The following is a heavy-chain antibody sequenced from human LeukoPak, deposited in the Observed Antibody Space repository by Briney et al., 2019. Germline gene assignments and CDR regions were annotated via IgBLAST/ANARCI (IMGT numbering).Heavy chain of an antibody. CDR3: ATTAYSSRNY. V-gene: IGHV3-23*01. J-gene: IGHJ4*02. Sequence: DPGGSLRLSCAAPGFTFSSYAMGWVRQAPGKGLEWVSSISGRDGSTYYTDSVKGRFTISRDNSKNTLYLHMNSLRAEDTAVYYCATTAYSSRNYWGQGTLVTVSS. CDR1: GFTFSSYA. CDR2: ISGRDGST. D-gene: IGHD6-13*01.